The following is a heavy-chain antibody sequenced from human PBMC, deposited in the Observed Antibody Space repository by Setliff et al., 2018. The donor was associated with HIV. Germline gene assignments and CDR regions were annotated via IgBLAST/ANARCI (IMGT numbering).Heavy chain of an antibody. D-gene: IGHD1-7*01. CDR3: ARRGGITGTTDAFDI. Sequence: SETLSLTCAVSTYSISSGYYWGWIRLPPGKGLEWIGSIYHSGSTYYNPSLKSRVTISVDTSKNQFSLKLSSVTAADTAVYYCARRGGITGTTDAFDIWGQGTMVTVSS. CDR2: IYHSGST. V-gene: IGHV4-38-2*01. CDR1: TYSISSGYY. J-gene: IGHJ3*02.